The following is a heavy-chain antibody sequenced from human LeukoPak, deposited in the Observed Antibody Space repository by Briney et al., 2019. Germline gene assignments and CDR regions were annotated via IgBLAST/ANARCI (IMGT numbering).Heavy chain of an antibody. D-gene: IGHD6-19*01. J-gene: IGHJ4*02. CDR3: ARHYAWLVKMDYFDY. Sequence: SETLSLTCTVSGYSISSGYYWGWIRPPPGKGLEWIGSIYHSGSTYYNPSLKSRVTISVDTSKNQFSLKLSSVTAADTAVYYCARHYAWLVKMDYFDYWGQGTLVTVSS. V-gene: IGHV4-38-2*02. CDR2: IYHSGST. CDR1: GYSISSGYY.